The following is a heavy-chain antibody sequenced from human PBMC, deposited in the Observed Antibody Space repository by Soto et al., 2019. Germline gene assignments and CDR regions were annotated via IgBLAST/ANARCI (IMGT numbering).Heavy chain of an antibody. J-gene: IGHJ5*02. Sequence: SETLSLTCTVSGGSISSGGYYWSWIRQHPGKGLEWIGYIYYSGSTYYNPSLKSRVTISVDTSKNQFSLKLSSVTAADTAVYYCARAPQFTNQLLIVGGVWFDPWGQGTLVTVSS. D-gene: IGHD2-2*01. CDR3: ARAPQFTNQLLIVGGVWFDP. CDR1: GGSISSGGYY. V-gene: IGHV4-31*03. CDR2: IYYSGST.